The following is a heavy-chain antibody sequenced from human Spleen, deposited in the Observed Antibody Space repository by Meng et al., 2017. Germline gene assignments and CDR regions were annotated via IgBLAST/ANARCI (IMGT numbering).Heavy chain of an antibody. J-gene: IGHJ4*02. CDR1: GGSVSSGSYY. Sequence: QVQLQESSPGLVRPSETLSLTCTVSGGSVSSGSYYWSWIRQPPGKGLEWIGYIYYSGSTHYNPSLKSRVTISVDTSKNQFSLKLNSVTAADTAVYYCATVGMGLDSWGQGILVTVSS. CDR3: ATVGMGLDS. CDR2: IYYSGST. D-gene: IGHD7-27*01. V-gene: IGHV4-61*01.